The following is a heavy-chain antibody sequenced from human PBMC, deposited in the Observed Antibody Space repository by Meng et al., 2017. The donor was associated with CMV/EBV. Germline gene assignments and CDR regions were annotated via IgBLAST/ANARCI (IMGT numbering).Heavy chain of an antibody. CDR2: IGTAGDT. V-gene: IGHV3-13*03. CDR3: AREYCSSTSCYSDAFDI. CDR1: GFTFSSYD. D-gene: IGHD2-2*01. Sequence: GGSLRLSCAACGFTFSSYDMHWVRQATGKGLEWVSAIGTAGDTYYPGSVKGQFTISRENAKNSLYLQMNSLRAGDTAVYYCAREYCSSTSCYSDAFDIWGQGTMVTVSS. J-gene: IGHJ3*02.